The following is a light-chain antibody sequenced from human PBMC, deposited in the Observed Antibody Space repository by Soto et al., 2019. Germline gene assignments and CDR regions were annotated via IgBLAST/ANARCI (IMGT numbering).Light chain of an antibody. Sequence: EIVLTQSPGTLSLSRGERVTLSCRASQSVTRYLAWYQQKPGQAPRLLISDASGRATGIPDRFSGSGSETDFSLTINRLEPEDFAVYFCQQYGSSPITFGQGTRLEI. CDR2: DAS. CDR1: QSVTRY. J-gene: IGKJ5*01. CDR3: QQYGSSPIT. V-gene: IGKV3-20*01.